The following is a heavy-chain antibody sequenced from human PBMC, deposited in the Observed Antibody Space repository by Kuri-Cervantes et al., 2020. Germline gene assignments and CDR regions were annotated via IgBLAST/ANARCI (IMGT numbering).Heavy chain of an antibody. J-gene: IGHJ1*01. D-gene: IGHD3-22*01. CDR2: ISAYNGNT. CDR3: ARDDSKYYYDSSGYRGYFQH. V-gene: IGHV1-18*01. Sequence: ASVKVSCKASGGTFTSYGISWVRQAPGQGLEWMGWISAYNGNTNYAQKLQGRVTMTTDTSTSTAYMELRSLRSDDTAVYYCARDDSKYYYDSSGYRGYFQHWGQGTLVTVSS. CDR1: GGTFTSYG.